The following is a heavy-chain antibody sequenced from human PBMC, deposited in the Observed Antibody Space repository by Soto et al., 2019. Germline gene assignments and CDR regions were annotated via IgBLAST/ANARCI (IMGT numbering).Heavy chain of an antibody. V-gene: IGHV1-2*04. CDR1: GYTFTGYY. CDR2: INPNSGGT. J-gene: IGHJ6*02. CDR3: ARAQKEFYDFWSGYSQADDYQGVDV. D-gene: IGHD3-3*01. Sequence: ASVKVSCKAAGYTFTGYYIHWVRQAPGHGLEWMGWINPNSGGTNYAQKVQDWVTMTRDTSVSTVYMEVRRLTSDDTAVYYCARAQKEFYDFWSGYSQADDYQGVDVWGRGTTVTVSS.